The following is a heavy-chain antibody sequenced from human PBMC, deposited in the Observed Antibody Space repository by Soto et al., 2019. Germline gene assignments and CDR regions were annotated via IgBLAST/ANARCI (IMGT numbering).Heavy chain of an antibody. CDR3: ARGNLSFDFDS. CDR2: ISGDGINT. J-gene: IGHJ4*02. V-gene: IGHV3-30*03. Sequence: QIQLVESGGAVVQPGKSLRLSCAASGFNFGFFGMHWVRQAPGKGLEWVAFISGDGINTQYVDSVRGRFTLSRDYSRKTMYLQMDSLRDEDTALYYCARGNLSFDFDSWGLGTLVTVSS. D-gene: IGHD1-26*01. CDR1: GFNFGFFG.